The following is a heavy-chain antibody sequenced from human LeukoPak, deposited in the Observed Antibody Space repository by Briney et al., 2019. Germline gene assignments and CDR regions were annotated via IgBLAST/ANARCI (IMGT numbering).Heavy chain of an antibody. CDR3: AREGYCSGGSCYDY. V-gene: IGHV1-69*05. Sequence: SVKVSCKASGGTFSSYAISWVRQAPGQGLEWMGGIIPIFGTANYAQKFQGRVTITTDESTSTAYMELSSLRSEDAAVYYCAREGYCSGGSCYDYWGQGTLVTVSS. D-gene: IGHD2-15*01. CDR2: IIPIFGTA. CDR1: GGTFSSYA. J-gene: IGHJ4*02.